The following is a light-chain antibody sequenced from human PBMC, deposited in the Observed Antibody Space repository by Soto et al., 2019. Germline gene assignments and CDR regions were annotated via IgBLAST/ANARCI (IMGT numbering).Light chain of an antibody. Sequence: QSVLTQPASVSGSPGQSITISCTGTSSDVGGYNYVSWYQQHPGKAPKLMIYDVSNRPSGVSNRFSGPKSCNPAPLTISWLQAEGEAEYYWSSYTSRSTFDVVFGGGTQLTVL. J-gene: IGLJ2*01. CDR3: SSYTSRSTFDVV. CDR1: SSDVGGYNY. V-gene: IGLV2-14*01. CDR2: DVS.